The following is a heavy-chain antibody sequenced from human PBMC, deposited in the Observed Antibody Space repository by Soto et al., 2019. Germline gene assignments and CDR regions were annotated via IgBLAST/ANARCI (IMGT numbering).Heavy chain of an antibody. V-gene: IGHV3-30*18. CDR3: AKIPSMAGTGFISAY. CDR1: GFTFSSYG. J-gene: IGHJ4*02. D-gene: IGHD6-19*01. Sequence: PGGSLRLSCAASGFTFSSYGMHWVRQAPGKGLEWVAVISYDGSNKYYADSVKGRFTISRDNSKNTLYLQMNSLRAEDTAVYYCAKIPSMAGTGFISAYWGQGTLVTVSS. CDR2: ISYDGSNK.